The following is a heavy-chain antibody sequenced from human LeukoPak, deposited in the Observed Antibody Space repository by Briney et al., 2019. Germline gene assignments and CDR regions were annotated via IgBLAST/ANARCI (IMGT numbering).Heavy chain of an antibody. CDR1: GGSISSYY. Sequence: PSETLSLTCTVSGGSISSYYWSWIRQPPRKGLEWIGYVYYSGSTNYNPSLKSRVTISEDTSKKQLSLNLSSVTAADTAVYYCARGVDCSDFAFDIWGQGTMVTVSS. J-gene: IGHJ3*02. CDR3: ARGVDCSDFAFDI. D-gene: IGHD2-15*01. V-gene: IGHV4-59*01. CDR2: VYYSGST.